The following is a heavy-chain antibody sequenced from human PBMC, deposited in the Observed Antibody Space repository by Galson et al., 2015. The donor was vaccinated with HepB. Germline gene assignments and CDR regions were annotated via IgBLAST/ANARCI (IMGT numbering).Heavy chain of an antibody. CDR2: IYPGDSDT. V-gene: IGHV5-51*03. D-gene: IGHD2-21*01. Sequence: QSGAEVKKPGESLKISCKASGYSFTTYWIGWVRQMPGKGLEWMGIIYPGDSDTRYSPSFQGQVTISVDKSISTDSLLWSSLKASGSAMYYCARVGGETPPRTGYYYFDYWGQRTLVTVSS. J-gene: IGHJ4*02. CDR1: GYSFTTYW. CDR3: ARVGGETPPRTGYYYFDY.